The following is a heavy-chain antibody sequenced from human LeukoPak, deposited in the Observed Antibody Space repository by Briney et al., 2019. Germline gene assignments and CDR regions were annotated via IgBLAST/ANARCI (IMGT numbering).Heavy chain of an antibody. CDR2: ISAYNGNT. CDR1: GYTFTSYG. J-gene: IGHJ6*03. CDR3: ARDSDYGGGSNYYYYYMDV. V-gene: IGHV1-18*01. D-gene: IGHD4-23*01. Sequence: GASVTVSCKASGYTFTSYGISWVRQAPGQGLEWMGWISAYNGNTNYAQKLQGRVTMTTDTSTSTAYMELRSLRSDDTAVYYCARDSDYGGGSNYYYYYMDVWGKGTTVTISS.